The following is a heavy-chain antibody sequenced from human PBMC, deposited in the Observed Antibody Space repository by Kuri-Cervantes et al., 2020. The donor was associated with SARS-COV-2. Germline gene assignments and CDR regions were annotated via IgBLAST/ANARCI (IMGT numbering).Heavy chain of an antibody. Sequence: SETLSLTCTVSGGSISSYYWSWIRQPAGKGLEWIGSIYHSGSTYYNPSLKSRVTISVDTSKNQFSLKLSSVTAADTAVYYCARGGAGYCSSTSCYLAFDIWGQGTMVTVSS. V-gene: IGHV4-4*07. CDR3: ARGGAGYCSSTSCYLAFDI. CDR1: GGSISSYY. CDR2: IYHSGST. J-gene: IGHJ3*02. D-gene: IGHD2-2*01.